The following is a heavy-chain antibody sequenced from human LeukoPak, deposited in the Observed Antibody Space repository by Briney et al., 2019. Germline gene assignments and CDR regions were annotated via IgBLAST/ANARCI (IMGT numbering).Heavy chain of an antibody. CDR1: GFTFSSYE. V-gene: IGHV3-23*01. J-gene: IGHJ4*02. CDR3: VKGPLVRLDY. D-gene: IGHD6-13*01. CDR2: INGGGGST. Sequence: GGSLRLSCAASGFTFSSYEMNWVRQAPGKGLEWVSAINGGGGSTYYADSVKGRFTISRDNSKNTLFLQMNSLRVEDTAVYYCVKGPLVRLDYWGQGTLVTVSS.